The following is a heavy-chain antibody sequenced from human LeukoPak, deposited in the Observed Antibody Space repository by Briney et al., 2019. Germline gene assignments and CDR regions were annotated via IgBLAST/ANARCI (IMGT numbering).Heavy chain of an antibody. D-gene: IGHD2-15*01. Sequence: SETLSLTCTVSGGSVSSGSYYWSWIRQPPGKGLEWIGYVYYTGNTNYNPSLKSRVTISVDTSKNQFSLKLSSVTAADTAVYYCARDTEYCSGGTCYHNFFDYWGQGTLVTVSS. CDR1: GGSVSSGSYY. V-gene: IGHV4-61*01. CDR2: VYYTGNT. CDR3: ARDTEYCSGGTCYHNFFDY. J-gene: IGHJ4*02.